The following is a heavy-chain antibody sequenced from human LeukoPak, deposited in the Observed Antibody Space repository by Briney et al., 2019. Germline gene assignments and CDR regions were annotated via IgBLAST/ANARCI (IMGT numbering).Heavy chain of an antibody. Sequence: GGSLRLSCAASGFTFNNYGLIWVRQAPGKGLVWVAAISNDGGGTMYAAFVEGRFTISRDNSKNTLFLQMNSLRAEDTALYYCAKGSSGYFADLWGQGTLVIVSS. V-gene: IGHV3-23*01. CDR1: GFTFNNYG. CDR2: ISNDGGGT. D-gene: IGHD3-22*01. CDR3: AKGSSGYFADL. J-gene: IGHJ5*02.